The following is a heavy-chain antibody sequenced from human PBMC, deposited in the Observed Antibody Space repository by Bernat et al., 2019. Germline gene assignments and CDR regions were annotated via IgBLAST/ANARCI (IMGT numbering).Heavy chain of an antibody. CDR2: IYYSGST. D-gene: IGHD6-6*01. CDR1: GGSISSSSYY. Sequence: QLQLQESGPGLVKPSETLSLTCTVSGGSISSSSYYWGWIRQPPGKGLEWIGSIYYSGSTYYNPSLKSRVTISVDTSKNQFSLKLSSVTAADTAVYYCASSLRIAARPEGGYYFDYWGQGTLVTVSS. CDR3: ASSLRIAARPEGGYYFDY. J-gene: IGHJ4*02. V-gene: IGHV4-39*01.